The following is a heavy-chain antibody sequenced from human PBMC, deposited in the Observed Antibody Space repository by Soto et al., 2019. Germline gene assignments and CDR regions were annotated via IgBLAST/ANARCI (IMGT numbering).Heavy chain of an antibody. J-gene: IGHJ4*02. D-gene: IGHD6-13*01. V-gene: IGHV4-31*03. CDR3: ARTTSWYGDDY. Sequence: SETLSLTCTVSCGSISSGGYYWSWIRQHPGKGLEWIGYIYYSGSTYYNPSLKSRVTISVDTSKNQFSLKLSSVTAADTAVYYCARTTSWYGDDYWGQGTLVTVSS. CDR2: IYYSGST. CDR1: CGSISSGGYY.